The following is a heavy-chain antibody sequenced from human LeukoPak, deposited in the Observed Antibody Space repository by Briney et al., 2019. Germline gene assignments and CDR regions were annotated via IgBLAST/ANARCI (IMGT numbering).Heavy chain of an antibody. CDR1: GRPFRGYY. J-gene: IGHJ4*02. D-gene: IGHD6-19*01. CDR3: ARGTLYSGWSYYFDY. Sequence: RPSETLSLTCAVYGRPFRGYYWSWLRQPPGKGLEWIGEINHSGSTNYNPSLKSRVTISLDTSKNQFSLKLSSVTAAVTAMYYCARGTLYSGWSYYFDYWGQGSQVTVSS. V-gene: IGHV4-34*01. CDR2: INHSGST.